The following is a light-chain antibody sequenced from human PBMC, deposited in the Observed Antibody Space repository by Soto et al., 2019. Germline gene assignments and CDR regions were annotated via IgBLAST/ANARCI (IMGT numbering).Light chain of an antibody. CDR2: RTS. Sequence: DVQMTQYPSSLSASLGDRVTITCRASQAIDTHLSWYQQKPGKAPNLLIYRTSVLRGGVTSRFFGWGSGKAFPLTTPNRQPDDFATNSCLQSSGPPRSFGQGPPLKIK. J-gene: IGKJ5*01. CDR1: QAIDTH. CDR3: LQSSGPPRS. V-gene: IGKV1-39*01.